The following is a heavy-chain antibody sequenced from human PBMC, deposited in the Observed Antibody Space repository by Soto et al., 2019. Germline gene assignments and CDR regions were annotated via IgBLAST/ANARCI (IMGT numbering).Heavy chain of an antibody. CDR2: IYYSGST. CDR1: GGSISSSSYY. D-gene: IGHD3-22*01. CDR3: ATDYYYDSSGYLF. Sequence: PSETLSLTCTVSGGSISSSSYYWGWIRQPPGKGLEWIGSIYYSGSTYYNPSLKSRVTISVDTSKNQFSLKLSSVTAADTAVYYCATDYYYDSSGYLFWGQGTLVTVSS. J-gene: IGHJ4*02. V-gene: IGHV4-39*01.